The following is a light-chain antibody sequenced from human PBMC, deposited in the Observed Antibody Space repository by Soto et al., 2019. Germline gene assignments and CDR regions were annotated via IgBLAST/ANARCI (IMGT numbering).Light chain of an antibody. Sequence: EIVMTQSPATLSVSPGERATLSCRASQSVSSYLAWYQQKPGQAPRLLIYDASTRATGIPARFSGSGSGTEFTLTISSPQSEDFAVYYCQHYNGWPPMQYTGGQGIKLEIK. V-gene: IGKV3-15*01. J-gene: IGKJ2*01. CDR1: QSVSSY. CDR2: DAS. CDR3: QHYNGWPPMQYT.